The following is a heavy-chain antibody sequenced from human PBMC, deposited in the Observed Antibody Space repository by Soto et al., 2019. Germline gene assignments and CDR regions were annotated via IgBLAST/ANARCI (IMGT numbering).Heavy chain of an antibody. J-gene: IGHJ4*02. CDR3: ARDRGARTFRGGVYPY. D-gene: IGHD3-10*01. CDR1: GYTFTSYG. Sequence: ASVKVSCKASGYTFTSYGISWVQQAPGQGLEWMGWISAYNGNTNYAQKLQGRVTMTTDTSTSTAYMELRSLRSDDTAVYYCARDRGARTFRGGVYPYWGQGTLVTVSS. V-gene: IGHV1-18*01. CDR2: ISAYNGNT.